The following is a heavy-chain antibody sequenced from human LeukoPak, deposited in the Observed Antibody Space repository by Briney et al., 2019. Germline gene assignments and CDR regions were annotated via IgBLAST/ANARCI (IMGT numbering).Heavy chain of an antibody. J-gene: IGHJ1*01. CDR2: IKTDGSIT. D-gene: IGHD3/OR15-3a*01. CDR3: ARQGLYDSSDFWTFQH. Sequence: GGSLRLSCAASGFTFSTYWIHWVRQAPGKGLVWVSRIKTDGSITNYADSVKGRFTISRDNAKNSVYLQMNSLRAEDTAVYYCARQGLYDSSDFWTFQHWGQGTLVTASS. V-gene: IGHV3-74*01. CDR1: GFTFSTYW.